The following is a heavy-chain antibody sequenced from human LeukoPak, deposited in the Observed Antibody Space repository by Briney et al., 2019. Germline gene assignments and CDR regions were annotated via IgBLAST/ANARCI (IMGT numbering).Heavy chain of an antibody. Sequence: PGGSLRLSCAASGFTFSSYGMHWVRQAPGKGLEWVAVISYDGSNKYYADSVKGRFTISRDNSKDTLYLQMNSLRAEDTAVYYCARDQVVVAARVYNWFDPWGQGTLVTVSS. CDR2: ISYDGSNK. D-gene: IGHD2-15*01. CDR3: ARDQVVVAARVYNWFDP. CDR1: GFTFSSYG. J-gene: IGHJ5*02. V-gene: IGHV3-30*03.